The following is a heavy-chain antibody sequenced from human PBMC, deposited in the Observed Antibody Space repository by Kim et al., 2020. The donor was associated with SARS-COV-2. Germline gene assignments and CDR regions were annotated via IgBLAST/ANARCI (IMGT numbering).Heavy chain of an antibody. CDR2: ISSSSSTI. CDR3: ARVRDGYNLLWYFYL. CDR1: GFTFSSYS. J-gene: IGHJ2*01. V-gene: IGHV3-48*02. D-gene: IGHD5-12*01. Sequence: GGSLRLSCAASGFTFSSYSMNWVRQAPGKGLEWVSYISSSSSTIYYADSVKGRFTISRDNAKNSLYLQMNSLRDEDTAVYYCARVRDGYNLLWYFYLWGRGTLVTVSS.